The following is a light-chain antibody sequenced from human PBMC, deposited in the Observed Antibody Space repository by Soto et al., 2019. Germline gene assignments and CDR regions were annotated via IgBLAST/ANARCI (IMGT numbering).Light chain of an antibody. Sequence: DIQMTQSPSSLSASVGDRVTITCRASQSIISYLNWYQQTPGKAPKLLIYAAYTLHSGVPSRFSGDGSGADFTLTISSLLPEDFATYYCQQTYSIPTTFGQGTKVDIK. V-gene: IGKV1-39*01. CDR1: QSIISY. CDR2: AAY. J-gene: IGKJ1*01. CDR3: QQTYSIPTT.